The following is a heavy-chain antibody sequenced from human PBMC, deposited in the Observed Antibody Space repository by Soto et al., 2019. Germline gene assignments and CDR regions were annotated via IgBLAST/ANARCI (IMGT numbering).Heavy chain of an antibody. CDR3: ARANTMIVVVPYYFDY. CDR1: GGSISSGGYY. CDR2: IYYSGST. V-gene: IGHV4-31*03. Sequence: TSETLSLICTVSGGSISSGGYYWSWIRQHPGKGLEWIGYIYYSGSTYYNPSLKSRVTISVDTSKNQFSLKLSSVTAADTAVYYCARANTMIVVVPYYFDYWGQGTLVTVSS. J-gene: IGHJ4*02. D-gene: IGHD3-22*01.